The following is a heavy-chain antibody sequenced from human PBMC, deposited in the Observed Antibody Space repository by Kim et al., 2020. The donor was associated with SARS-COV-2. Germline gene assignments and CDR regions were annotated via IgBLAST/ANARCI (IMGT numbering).Heavy chain of an antibody. CDR2: IYYRGSP. CDR1: RRSYA. D-gene: IGHD1-1*01. J-gene: IGHJ4*02. V-gene: IGHV4-39*01. Sequence: RRSYAGGGDRQPPGKGLRWIGRIYYRGSPYYNPALKGRVTIAVDTAKSQFSRKLSSVTAADTAVYYCARTTQENWNDPHYYFDYWGQGTLAT. CDR3: ARTTQENWNDPHYYFDY.